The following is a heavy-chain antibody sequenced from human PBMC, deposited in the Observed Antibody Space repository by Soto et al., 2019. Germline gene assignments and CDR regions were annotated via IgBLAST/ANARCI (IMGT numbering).Heavy chain of an antibody. CDR3: ARGVYSGYGPRDYFDY. CDR2: IYSGGST. CDR1: GFTVSSNY. Sequence: SLRLSCAASGFTVSSNYMSWVRQAPGKGLEWVSVIYSGGSTYYADSVKGRFAISRHNSKSTLYLQMNSLRAEDTAVYYCARGVYSGYGPRDYFDYWGQGTLVTVSS. V-gene: IGHV3-53*04. J-gene: IGHJ4*02. D-gene: IGHD5-12*01.